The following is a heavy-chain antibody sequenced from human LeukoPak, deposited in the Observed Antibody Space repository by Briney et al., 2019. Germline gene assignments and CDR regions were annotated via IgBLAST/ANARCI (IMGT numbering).Heavy chain of an antibody. CDR3: AKMYYDFWSGYPPYFKY. CDR2: IFSGGTI. J-gene: IGHJ4*02. Sequence: GGSLRLSCAASGFTVSSNLMSWVRQAPGRGLEWVSVIFSGGTIYYADSVKGRFTISRDNSKNTLYLHMNSLRTEDTAVYYCAKMYYDFWSGYPPYFKYWGQGTLVTVSS. V-gene: IGHV3-53*01. CDR1: GFTVSSNL. D-gene: IGHD3-3*01.